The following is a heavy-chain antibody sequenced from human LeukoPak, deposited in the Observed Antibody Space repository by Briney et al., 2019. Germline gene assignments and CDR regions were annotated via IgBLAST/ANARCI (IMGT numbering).Heavy chain of an antibody. Sequence: SQTLSLTCTVSGGSISSGGYYWSWIRQHPGKGLEWIGYIYYSGSTYYNPSLKSRVTISVDTSKNQFSLKLSSVTAADTAVYYCARGGVVVPAAMGWFDPWGQGTLVTVSS. CDR2: IYYSGST. D-gene: IGHD2-2*01. V-gene: IGHV4-31*03. CDR3: ARGGVVVPAAMGWFDP. J-gene: IGHJ5*02. CDR1: GGSISSGGYY.